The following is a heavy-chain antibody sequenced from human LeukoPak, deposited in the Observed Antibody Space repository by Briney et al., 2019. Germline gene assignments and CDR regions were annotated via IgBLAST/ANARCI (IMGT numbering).Heavy chain of an antibody. CDR2: ISSSSSYI. CDR3: ARDSIAVAGTGFDY. Sequence: GSLRLSCAASGFTFSTYSMNWVRQAPGKGLEWVPSISSSSSYIYYADSVKGRFTISRDNAKNSLYLQMNSLRAEDTAVYYCARDSIAVAGTGFDYWGQGTLVAVSS. CDR1: GFTFSTYS. D-gene: IGHD6-19*01. J-gene: IGHJ4*02. V-gene: IGHV3-21*01.